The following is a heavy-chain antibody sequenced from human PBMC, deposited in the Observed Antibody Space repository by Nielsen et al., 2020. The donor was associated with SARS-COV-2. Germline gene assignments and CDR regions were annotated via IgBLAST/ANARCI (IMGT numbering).Heavy chain of an antibody. CDR2: LNFTGST. D-gene: IGHD4-17*01. J-gene: IGHJ4*02. CDR3: ARDFGYGFYYFDS. V-gene: IGHV4-59*01. Sequence: SETLSLTCTVSGASIRSYYWSWIRQSPGKGLEWIGYLNFTGSTSYNPSLKTRATISEDTSKNEFSLRLTSVTAADTAAYFCARDFGYGFYYFDSWGQGILVTVSS. CDR1: GASIRSYY.